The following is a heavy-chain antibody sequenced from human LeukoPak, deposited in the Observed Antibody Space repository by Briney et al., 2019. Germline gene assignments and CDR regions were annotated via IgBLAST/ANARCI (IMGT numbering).Heavy chain of an antibody. CDR3: ASGSSGYDP. V-gene: IGHV4-4*07. D-gene: IGHD5-12*01. Sequence: PSETLSLTCTVSGGSISNYYWSWIRQPAGKGLEWIGRIYSSGTTIYNPSLKSRVTMSVDTSKNQFSLKLSSVTAADTAVYFCASGSSGYDPWGQGTLVSVSS. J-gene: IGHJ5*02. CDR1: GGSISNYY. CDR2: IYSSGTT.